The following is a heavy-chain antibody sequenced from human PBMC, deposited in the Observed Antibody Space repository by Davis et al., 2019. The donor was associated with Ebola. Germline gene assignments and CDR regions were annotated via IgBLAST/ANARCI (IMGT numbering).Heavy chain of an antibody. D-gene: IGHD3-16*02. CDR2: IKQDGSEK. CDR1: GFTFSSYS. V-gene: IGHV3-7*01. CDR3: ASPMITFGGVIVI. Sequence: GESLKISCAASGFTFSSYSMNWVRQAPGKGLEWVANIKQDGSEKYYVDSVKGRFTISRDNAKNSLYLQMNSLRAEDTAVYYCASPMITFGGVIVIWGQGTLVTVSS. J-gene: IGHJ4*02.